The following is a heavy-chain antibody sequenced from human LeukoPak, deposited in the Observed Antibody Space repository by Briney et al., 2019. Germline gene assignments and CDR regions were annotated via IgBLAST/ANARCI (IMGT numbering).Heavy chain of an antibody. J-gene: IGHJ1*01. CDR2: IIPIFGTA. Sequence: ASVKVSCKASGYTFTSYGISWVRQAPGQGLEWMGGIIPIFGTANYAQKFQGRVTITADKSTSTAYMELSSLRSEDTAVYYCARSANYYDSSGPAEYFQHWGQGTLVTVSS. V-gene: IGHV1-69*06. CDR3: ARSANYYDSSGPAEYFQH. D-gene: IGHD3-22*01. CDR1: GYTFTSYG.